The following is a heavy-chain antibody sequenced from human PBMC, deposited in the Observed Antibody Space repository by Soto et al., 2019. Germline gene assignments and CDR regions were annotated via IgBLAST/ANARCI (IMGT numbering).Heavy chain of an antibody. CDR3: ASTATMVRGHGMDV. J-gene: IGHJ6*02. CDR2: INSDESST. D-gene: IGHD3-10*01. CDR1: GFTFSSYW. V-gene: IGHV3-74*01. Sequence: EVQLVESGGGLVQPGGSLRLSCAASGFTFSSYWMHWVRQAPGKGLVWVSRINSDESSTSYADSVKGRFTISRDNAKNTLYLQMNSLRVEDTAVYYCASTATMVRGHGMDVWGQGTTVTVSS.